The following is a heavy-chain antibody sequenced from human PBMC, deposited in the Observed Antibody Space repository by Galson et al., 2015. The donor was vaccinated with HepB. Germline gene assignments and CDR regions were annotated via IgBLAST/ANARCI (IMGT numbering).Heavy chain of an antibody. CDR2: ISWNSVIT. CDR3: VKELKTGVMGGDAFDI. V-gene: IGHV3-9*01. J-gene: IGHJ3*02. Sequence: SLRLSCAASGFSFDDSAMHWVRQAPGKGLEWVSHISWNSVITGYADSVKGRFTISRDNAKNSLYLQMNGLRAEDTALYYCVKELKTGVMGGDAFDIWGQGTMVTVSS. D-gene: IGHD3-16*01. CDR1: GFSFDDSA.